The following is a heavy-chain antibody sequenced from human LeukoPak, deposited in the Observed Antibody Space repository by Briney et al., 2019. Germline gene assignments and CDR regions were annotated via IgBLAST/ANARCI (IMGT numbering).Heavy chain of an antibody. CDR1: GYTFTSYG. Sequence: ASVKVSCKASGYTFTSYGISWVRQAPGQGLEWMGWISAYNGNTNYAQKLQGRVTMTTDTSTSTAYMELRSLRSDDTAVYYCARDLGDDRSYYDFWNGYYGSRYYYYYTDVWGKGTTVTVSS. J-gene: IGHJ6*03. V-gene: IGHV1-18*01. CDR3: ARDLGDDRSYYDFWNGYYGSRYYYYYTDV. D-gene: IGHD3-3*01. CDR2: ISAYNGNT.